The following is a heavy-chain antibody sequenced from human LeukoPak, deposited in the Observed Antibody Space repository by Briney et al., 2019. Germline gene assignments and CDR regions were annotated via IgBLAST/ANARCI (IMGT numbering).Heavy chain of an antibody. CDR2: IYGGGST. CDR3: ARKGDSSGYYWAY. CDR1: GFTVSSNY. Sequence: GGSLRLSCAASGFTVSSNYMSWVRQAPGKGLEWVSVIYGGGSTYYADSVKGRFTISRDNSKNTLYLQMNSLRAEDTAVYYCARKGDSSGYYWAYWGQGTLVTVSS. V-gene: IGHV3-66*02. J-gene: IGHJ4*02. D-gene: IGHD3-22*01.